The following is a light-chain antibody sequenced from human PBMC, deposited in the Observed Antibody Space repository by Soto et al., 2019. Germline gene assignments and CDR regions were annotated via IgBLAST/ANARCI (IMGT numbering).Light chain of an antibody. CDR1: QSFLGL. V-gene: IGKV3-11*01. CDR3: RQRHMWPIT. CDR2: DAY. Sequence: EVVLTQSPVTLSLSPGERATLSCRASQSFLGLLAWYQQKPGQAPRLLIYDAYNRATGIPPRFSGSGSGTDFTLTISSLEPEDSAVYYCRQRHMWPITFGQGTRLEIK. J-gene: IGKJ5*01.